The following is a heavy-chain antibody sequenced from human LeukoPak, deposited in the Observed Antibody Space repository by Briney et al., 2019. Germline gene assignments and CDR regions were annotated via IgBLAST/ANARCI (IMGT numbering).Heavy chain of an antibody. CDR2: IYYSGST. Sequence: SETLSLTCTVSGGSISSYYWSWIRPSPGKGRAGIGYIYYSGSTNYNPSLKSRVTISVDTAKKQFSLKLSSVTAADTAVYYCARENDSGGWFDPWGQGTLVTVSS. J-gene: IGHJ5*02. D-gene: IGHD1-26*01. CDR3: ARENDSGGWFDP. V-gene: IGHV4-59*01. CDR1: GGSISSYY.